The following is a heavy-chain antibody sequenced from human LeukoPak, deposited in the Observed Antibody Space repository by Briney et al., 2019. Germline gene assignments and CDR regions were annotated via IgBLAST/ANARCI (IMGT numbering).Heavy chain of an antibody. J-gene: IGHJ4*02. CDR3: ARLSHEMATITGFDY. Sequence: SATLSLTCTVSGGSSSSYYWSWIQQPPGKGLEWIGYIYYSGSTNYNPSLKSRVTISVDTSKNQFSLKLSSVTAADTAVYYCARLSHEMATITGFDYWGQGTLVTVSS. V-gene: IGHV4-59*08. D-gene: IGHD5-24*01. CDR2: IYYSGST. CDR1: GGSSSSYY.